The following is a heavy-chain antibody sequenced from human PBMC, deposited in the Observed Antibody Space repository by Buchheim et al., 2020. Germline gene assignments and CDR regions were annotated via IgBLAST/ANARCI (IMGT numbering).Heavy chain of an antibody. V-gene: IGHV5-51*01. CDR1: GYSFTSYW. Sequence: EVQLVQSGAEVKKPGESLKISCKGSGYSFTSYWIGWVRQMPGKGLEWMGIIYPGDSDTRYSPSFQGQVTISADKSISPAYLQWSSLKASDTAMYYCARHVSRDRRLYSSSWSFGYWGQGTL. CDR3: ARHVSRDRRLYSSSWSFGY. CDR2: IYPGDSDT. J-gene: IGHJ4*02. D-gene: IGHD6-13*01.